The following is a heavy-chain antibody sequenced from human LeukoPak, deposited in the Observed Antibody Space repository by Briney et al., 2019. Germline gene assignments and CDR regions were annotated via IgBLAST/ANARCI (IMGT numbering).Heavy chain of an antibody. CDR2: INTDGSST. CDR1: GFTFSSYW. V-gene: IGHV3-74*01. D-gene: IGHD3-10*01. CDR3: ARGEFGNYLMDV. Sequence: GGFLRLSCAASGFTFSSYWMHWVRQAPGKGLVWVSRINTDGSSTSYADSVKGRFTISRDNAKNTLYLQMNSLRAEDTAVYYCARGEFGNYLMDVWGKGTTVTVSS. J-gene: IGHJ6*03.